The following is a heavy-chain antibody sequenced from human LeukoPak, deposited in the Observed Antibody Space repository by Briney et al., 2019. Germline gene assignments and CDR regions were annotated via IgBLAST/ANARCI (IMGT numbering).Heavy chain of an antibody. J-gene: IGHJ4*02. CDR2: TSTYNGNT. CDR1: GYTFTSYG. CDR3: AREYCSGGSCYLFDY. V-gene: IGHV1-18*01. D-gene: IGHD2-15*01. Sequence: ASVKVSCKASGYTFTSYGISWVRQAPGQGLEWMGWTSTYNGNTNYAPKLQGRVTMTTDTSTSTAYMELRSLRSDDTAVYYCAREYCSGGSCYLFDYWGQGTLVTVSS.